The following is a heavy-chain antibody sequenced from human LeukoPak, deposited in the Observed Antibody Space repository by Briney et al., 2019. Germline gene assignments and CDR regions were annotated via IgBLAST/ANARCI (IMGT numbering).Heavy chain of an antibody. D-gene: IGHD6-19*01. CDR3: TTYRVGEQWMIPNY. J-gene: IGHJ4*02. V-gene: IGHV3-15*01. CDR1: GFTHSSAW. CDR2: IKTKTDGGTP. Sequence: GGSLRLSCVASGFTHSSAWMSWVRQAPGKGLEWVGRIKTKTDGGTPDYAAPVKGRFTISRDGSRNTLYLQMNSLKTEDTAVYYCTTYRVGEQWMIPNYWGQGTLVTVSS.